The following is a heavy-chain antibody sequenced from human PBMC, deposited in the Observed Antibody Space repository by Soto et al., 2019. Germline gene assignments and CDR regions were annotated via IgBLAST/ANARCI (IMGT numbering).Heavy chain of an antibody. J-gene: IGHJ4*02. CDR1: GFTFSDYW. CDR3: ASGSQPPY. Sequence: PGGSLRLSCVFSGFTFSDYWMYRVRQAPGKGLVWVSHINIDGSGTTYADSVKGRFTISRDNAKNTLYLQMNSLRVEDTAVYYGASGSQPPYWGQGTLVTVSS. V-gene: IGHV3-74*01. CDR2: INIDGSGT. D-gene: IGHD2-21*01.